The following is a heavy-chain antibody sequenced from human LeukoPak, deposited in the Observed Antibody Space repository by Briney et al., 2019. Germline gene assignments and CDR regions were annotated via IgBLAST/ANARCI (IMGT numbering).Heavy chain of an antibody. J-gene: IGHJ6*02. CDR3: ARSVGLDV. V-gene: IGHV3-21*03. CDR2: ISSASTYI. Sequence: GGSLRLSCAASGFTFNIFSMNWVRQAPGKGLEWVSSISSASTYISYADSVMGRFTISRYNAKNSLYLQMNSLRAEDTAVYYCARSVGLDVWGQGTTVTVSS. CDR1: GFTFNIFS.